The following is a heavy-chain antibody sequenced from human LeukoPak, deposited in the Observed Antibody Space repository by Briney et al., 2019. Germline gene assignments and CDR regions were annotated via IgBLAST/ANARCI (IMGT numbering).Heavy chain of an antibody. Sequence: KPSETLSLTCTVSGYSISSGYYWGWIRQPPGKGLEWIGSIYHSGSTYYNPSLKSRVTISVDTSKNQFSLKLSSVTAADTAVYYCARGPDNYYGSGSYGYWGQGTLVTVSS. CDR1: GYSISSGYY. V-gene: IGHV4-38-2*02. D-gene: IGHD3-10*01. CDR2: IYHSGST. CDR3: ARGPDNYYGSGSYGY. J-gene: IGHJ4*02.